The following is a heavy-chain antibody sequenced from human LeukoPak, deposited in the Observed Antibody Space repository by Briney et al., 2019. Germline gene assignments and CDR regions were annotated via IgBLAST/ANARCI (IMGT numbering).Heavy chain of an antibody. CDR2: IYYSGST. Sequence: SETLSLTCTVSGGSISSSSYYWGWIRQPPGKGLEWIGSIYYSGSTYYNPSLKSRVTTSVDTSKNQFSLKLSSVTAADSAVYYCARLPASGSRTYYYSYMDVWGKGTTVTISS. D-gene: IGHD3-10*01. J-gene: IGHJ6*03. CDR3: ARLPASGSRTYYYSYMDV. V-gene: IGHV4-39*07. CDR1: GGSISSSSYY.